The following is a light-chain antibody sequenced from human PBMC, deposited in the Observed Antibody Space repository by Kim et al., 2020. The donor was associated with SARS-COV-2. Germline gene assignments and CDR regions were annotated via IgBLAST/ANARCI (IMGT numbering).Light chain of an antibody. J-gene: IGKJ1*01. CDR1: QTVRSW. Sequence: ASGGDRVTISCRASQTVRSWLAWDQQKPGKAPKLLIYMASSLESGVPSRFSGSGSGTEFTLTISSLQPDDFATYYCQQYSNYPWTFGQGTKVDIK. CDR2: MAS. V-gene: IGKV1-5*03. CDR3: QQYSNYPWT.